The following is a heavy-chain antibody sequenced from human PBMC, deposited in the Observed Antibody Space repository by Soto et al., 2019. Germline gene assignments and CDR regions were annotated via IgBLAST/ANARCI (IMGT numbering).Heavy chain of an antibody. CDR3: AAIPGAYDDIWGSYRYP. CDR2: TVVGSGTT. CDR1: GFTFTTSV. D-gene: IGHD3-16*02. V-gene: IGHV1-58*02. J-gene: IGHJ5*02. Sequence: QMQLVQSGPEVKKPGTSVKVSCKASGFTFTTSVMQWVRQARGQRLEWIGWTVVGSGTTNYAQKFQERITITRDMSTSTAYMELSSLSSDDTAVYYCAAIPGAYDDIWGSYRYPWGQGTQVTVSS.